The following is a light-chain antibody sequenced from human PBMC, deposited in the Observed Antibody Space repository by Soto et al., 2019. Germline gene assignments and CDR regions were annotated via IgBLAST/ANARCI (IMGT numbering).Light chain of an antibody. CDR2: VEGSGSY. CDR1: SGHSSYI. CDR3: ETWDSNTRV. V-gene: IGLV4-60*02. Sequence: VLTQSSSASASLGSSVKLTCTVRSGHSSYIIAWHQQQAGKAPRYLMKVEGSGSYNKGSGVPDRFSGSSSGADRYLTISNLQFEDEADYYCETWDSNTRVFGGGTKLTVL. J-gene: IGLJ3*02.